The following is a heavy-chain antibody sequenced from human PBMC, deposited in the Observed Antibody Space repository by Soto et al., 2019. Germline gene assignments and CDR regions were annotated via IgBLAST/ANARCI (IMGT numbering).Heavy chain of an antibody. V-gene: IGHV1-69*08. D-gene: IGHD2-21*01. CDR3: SRPALGDYWYVDF. CDR1: GGTFSSHT. CDR2: IIPALGTA. J-gene: IGHJ2*01. Sequence: QDQLVQSGAEVKKPGSSVKVSCKASGGTFSSHTFSWVRQAPGQGLEWMGRIIPALGTATYAQKFQGRVKIYADASANTVYLEPDTLSSDATFVDSCSRPALGDYWYVDFWGRGTLVTVSS.